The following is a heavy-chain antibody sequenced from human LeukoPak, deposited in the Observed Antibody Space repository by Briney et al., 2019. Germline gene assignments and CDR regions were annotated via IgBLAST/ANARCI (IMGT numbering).Heavy chain of an antibody. V-gene: IGHV3-23*01. D-gene: IGHD3-16*02. J-gene: IGHJ4*02. Sequence: PGGSLRLSCAASGFTFSSYAMSWVRQAPGKGLEWVSAISGSGGSTYYADSVKGRFTISRDNSKNTLYLQMNSLRAEDTAVYYCAKFPRAAYVWGSYRWDHQGYWGQGTLVTVSS. CDR1: GFTFSSYA. CDR2: ISGSGGST. CDR3: AKFPRAAYVWGSYRWDHQGY.